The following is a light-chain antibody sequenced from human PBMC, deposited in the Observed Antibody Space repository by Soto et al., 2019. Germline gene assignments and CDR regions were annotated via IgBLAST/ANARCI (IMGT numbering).Light chain of an antibody. CDR1: QSVSTY. CDR3: SKRSNRKPV. Sequence: IVLTHSPATLSLSPGERAAGSCRASQSVSTYVTYLAWYQQKPGQAPRLLIYDASNRATGIPARFSATGSGKEFTITISRIEPEDFEVYSCSKRSNRKPVFGGGT. V-gene: IGKV3-11*01. CDR2: DAS. J-gene: IGKJ4*01.